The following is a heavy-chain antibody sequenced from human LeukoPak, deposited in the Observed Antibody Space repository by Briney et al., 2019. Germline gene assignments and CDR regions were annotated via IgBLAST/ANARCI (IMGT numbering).Heavy chain of an antibody. Sequence: ASVKVSCKASGYTFTSYYMHWVRQAPGQGLEWMGIINPSGGSTSYAQKFQGRVTMTRDTSTSTVYMELSSLRSGDTAVYYCARDYPFEEPDIVVVPAATHVLDYWGQGTLVTVSS. CDR2: INPSGGST. D-gene: IGHD2-2*01. CDR1: GYTFTSYY. CDR3: ARDYPFEEPDIVVVPAATHVLDY. J-gene: IGHJ4*02. V-gene: IGHV1-46*03.